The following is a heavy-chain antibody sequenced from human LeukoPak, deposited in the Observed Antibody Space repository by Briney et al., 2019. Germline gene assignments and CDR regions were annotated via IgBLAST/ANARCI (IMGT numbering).Heavy chain of an antibody. CDR3: ARVGDYYGSGSYTPPYYFDY. D-gene: IGHD3-10*01. Sequence: RPGGSLRLSCAASGFTFSDYYMSWIRQAPGKGLEWVSYISSSGSTIYYADSVKGRFTISRDNAKNSLYLQMNSLRAEDTAVYYCARVGDYYGSGSYTPPYYFDYWGQGTLVTVSS. CDR1: GFTFSDYY. J-gene: IGHJ4*02. CDR2: ISSSGSTI. V-gene: IGHV3-11*01.